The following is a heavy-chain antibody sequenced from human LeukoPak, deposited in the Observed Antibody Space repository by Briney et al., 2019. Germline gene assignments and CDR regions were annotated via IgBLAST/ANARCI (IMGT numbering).Heavy chain of an antibody. CDR3: AKDRLGSGSCSYYYYYGMDV. CDR2: ISGSGSST. J-gene: IGHJ6*02. Sequence: PGGSLRLSCAASGFTFSSFAMNWVRQAPGKGLEWVSAISGSGSSTYYADSVKGRFTISRDNSKNTLYLQMNSLRAEDTAVYYCAKDRLGSGSCSYYYYYGMDVWGQGTTVTVSS. V-gene: IGHV3-23*01. D-gene: IGHD3-10*01. CDR1: GFTFSSFA.